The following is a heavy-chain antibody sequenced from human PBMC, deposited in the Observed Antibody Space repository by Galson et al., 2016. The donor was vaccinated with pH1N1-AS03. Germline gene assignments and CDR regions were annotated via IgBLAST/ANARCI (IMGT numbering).Heavy chain of an antibody. Sequence: SLRLSCAASGFNFDNYAMHWVRQARGKGLEWVSGTSWNSGTFDYADSVKGRFTISRDNAKNSLYLQMNSLTADDSAFYYCAKSYHGDVLDIWGQGTMVNGSS. CDR1: GFNFDNYA. J-gene: IGHJ3*02. CDR2: TSWNSGTF. CDR3: AKSYHGDVLDI. D-gene: IGHD1-14*01. V-gene: IGHV3-9*01.